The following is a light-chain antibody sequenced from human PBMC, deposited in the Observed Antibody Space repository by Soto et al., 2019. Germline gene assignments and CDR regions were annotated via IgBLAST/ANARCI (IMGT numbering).Light chain of an antibody. CDR2: SNN. J-gene: IGLJ3*02. CDR3: AAWYDSLNAWV. Sequence: QSVLTQPPSASGTPGQRITISFSGTSSNIGSNTVNLYQQLPGTAPKLLIDSNNQRPSGVPYRFSGSTSCTSASLAISGLHSEDEADYYCAAWYDSLNAWVFGGGTKLTVL. V-gene: IGLV1-44*01. CDR1: SSNIGSNT.